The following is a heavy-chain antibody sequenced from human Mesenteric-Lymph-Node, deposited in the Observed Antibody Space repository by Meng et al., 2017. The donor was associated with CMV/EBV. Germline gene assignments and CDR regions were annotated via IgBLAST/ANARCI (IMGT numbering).Heavy chain of an antibody. J-gene: IGHJ5*02. CDR1: GGSISSSSYY. CDR3: ARVRCSSTSCYERNWFDP. D-gene: IGHD2-2*01. Sequence: SETLSLTCTVSGGSISSSSYYWGWIRQPPGKGLEWIGSIYYSGSTYYNPSLKSRVTISVDTSKNQFSLKLSSVTAADTAVYYCARVRCSSTSCYERNWFDPWGQGTLVTVSS. CDR2: IYYSGST. V-gene: IGHV4-39*07.